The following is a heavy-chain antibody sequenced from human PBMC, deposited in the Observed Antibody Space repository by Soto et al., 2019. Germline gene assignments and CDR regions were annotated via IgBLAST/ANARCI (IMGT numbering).Heavy chain of an antibody. CDR3: ARGRPGTAAPYFDS. D-gene: IGHD2-21*02. V-gene: IGHV3-11*01. CDR1: GFTFSDCY. CDR2: ISSSEASI. Sequence: QVHLVDSGGGLVKPGGSLRLSCAASGFTFSDCYMSWIRQAPGKGLEWVSYISSSEASIYYADSVRGRFTISRDNTKNSLYLQMNSLIAEDTAVYYCARGRPGTAAPYFDSWGQGTLVTVSS. J-gene: IGHJ4*02.